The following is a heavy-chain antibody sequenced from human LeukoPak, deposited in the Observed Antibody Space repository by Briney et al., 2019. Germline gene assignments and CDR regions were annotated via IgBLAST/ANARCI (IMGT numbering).Heavy chain of an antibody. D-gene: IGHD2/OR15-2a*01. CDR2: INGRGDNT. CDR1: GVIISSYA. J-gene: IGHJ5*02. V-gene: IGHV3-23*01. CDR3: AKDRVSPGFNWFDP. Sequence: GGSLRLSCAASGVIISSYAMSWVRQAPGKGLEWVSAINGRGDNTYYADFVKGRFTISRDDSKSTVYLQMNSLRTEDTAVYYCAKDRVSPGFNWFDPWGQGTLVTVSS.